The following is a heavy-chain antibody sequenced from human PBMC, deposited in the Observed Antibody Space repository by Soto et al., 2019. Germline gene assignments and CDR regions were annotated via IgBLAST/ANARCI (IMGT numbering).Heavy chain of an antibody. Sequence: GGSLRISCAASGFTFSSYRMHWVRQAPGKGLEWVAVISYDGSNKYYADSVKGRFTISRDNSKNTLYLQMNSLRAEDTAVYYCAKDLSDAFDIWGQGTMVTVSS. J-gene: IGHJ3*02. CDR1: GFTFSSYR. CDR3: AKDLSDAFDI. CDR2: ISYDGSNK. V-gene: IGHV3-30*18.